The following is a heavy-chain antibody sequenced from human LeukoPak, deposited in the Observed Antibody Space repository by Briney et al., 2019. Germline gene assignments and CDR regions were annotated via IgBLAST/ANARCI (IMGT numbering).Heavy chain of an antibody. Sequence: GGSLRLSCAASGFTFSDYYMSWIRQAPGKGLEWVSYISGSGSTIYYADSVKGRFTISRDNAKNSLYLQMNSLRAEDTAVYYCASRRDCGGDCYSYAFDIWGQGTMVTVSS. CDR1: GFTFSDYY. V-gene: IGHV3-11*04. J-gene: IGHJ3*02. CDR2: ISGSGSTI. CDR3: ASRRDCGGDCYSYAFDI. D-gene: IGHD2-21*02.